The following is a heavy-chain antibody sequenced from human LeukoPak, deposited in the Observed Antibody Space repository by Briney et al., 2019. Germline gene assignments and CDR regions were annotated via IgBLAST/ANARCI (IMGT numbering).Heavy chain of an antibody. CDR1: GFTFSSYS. D-gene: IGHD3-22*01. Sequence: PGGSLRLSCAASGFTFSSYSMNWVRQAPGKGLEWVSSISSSSSYIYYADSVKGRFTISRDNAKNSLHLQMNSLRAEDTAVYYCAREERGYYDSSGYIDYWGQGTLVTVSS. CDR2: ISSSSSYI. J-gene: IGHJ4*02. V-gene: IGHV3-21*01. CDR3: AREERGYYDSSGYIDY.